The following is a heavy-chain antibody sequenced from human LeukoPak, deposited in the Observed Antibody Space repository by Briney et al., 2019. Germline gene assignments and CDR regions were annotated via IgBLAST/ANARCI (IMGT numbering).Heavy chain of an antibody. CDR2: ISGSGGST. CDR3: AKAEGYDILTGLDY. V-gene: IGHV3-23*01. D-gene: IGHD3-9*01. J-gene: IGHJ4*02. CDR1: GFTFGSYA. Sequence: GGSLRLSCAASGFTFGSYAMSWVRQAPGKGLEWVSAISGSGGSTYYADSVKGRFTISRDNSKNTLYLQMNSLRTEDTAVYYCAKAEGYDILTGLDYWGQGTLVTVSS.